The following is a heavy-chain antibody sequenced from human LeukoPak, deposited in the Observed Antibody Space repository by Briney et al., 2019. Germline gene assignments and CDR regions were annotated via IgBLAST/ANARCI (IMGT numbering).Heavy chain of an antibody. CDR2: ISYDGSNK. CDR3: ARDREAAGTGYFQH. Sequence: GRSLRLSCAASGFTFSSYAMHWVRQAPGKRLEWVAVISYDGSNKYYADSVKGRFTISRDNSKNTLYLQMNSLRAEDTAVYYCARDREAAGTGYFQHWGQGTLVTVSS. J-gene: IGHJ1*01. CDR1: GFTFSSYA. D-gene: IGHD6-13*01. V-gene: IGHV3-30-3*01.